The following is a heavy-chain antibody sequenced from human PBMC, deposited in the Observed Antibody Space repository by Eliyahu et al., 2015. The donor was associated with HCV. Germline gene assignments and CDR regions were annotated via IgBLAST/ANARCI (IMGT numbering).Heavy chain of an antibody. V-gene: IGHV3-15*01. CDR2: IKSKIDGETT. Sequence: EVQLVESGGGFVKPGGSLRLSCAASRFTFSHAWMNWVRQAPGKGLEGVGRIKSKIDGETTDYAAPVEGRFTISRDDSKTTLYLQMNSLKTEDTAGYYCTTTGQQPRQMYAFDIWGQGTIVTVSS. CDR3: TTTGQQPRQMYAFDI. CDR1: RFTFSHAW. J-gene: IGHJ3*02. D-gene: IGHD6-13*01.